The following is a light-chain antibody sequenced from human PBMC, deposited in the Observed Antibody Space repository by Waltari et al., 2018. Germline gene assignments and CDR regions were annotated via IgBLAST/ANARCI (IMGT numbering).Light chain of an antibody. Sequence: SALTQPASVSGSPGQSITISCPGTSRDVGSYNLVPWYQQHPGKAPKLMIYEGSKWPSGVSNRFSGSKSGNTASLTISGLQAEDEADYYCCSYAGSSTWVFGGGTKLTVL. CDR3: CSYAGSSTWV. CDR2: EGS. J-gene: IGLJ3*02. V-gene: IGLV2-23*01. CDR1: SRDVGSYNL.